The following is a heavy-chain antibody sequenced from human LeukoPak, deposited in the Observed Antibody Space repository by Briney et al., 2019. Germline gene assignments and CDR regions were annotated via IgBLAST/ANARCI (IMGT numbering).Heavy chain of an antibody. J-gene: IGHJ6*03. CDR3: ARRAARTGRTYYYYYYMDV. Sequence: ASVKVPCKASGYTFTGYYMHWVRQAPGQGLEWMGWINPNSGGTNYAQKFQGRVTMTRDTSISTAYMELSRLRSDDTAVYYCARRAARTGRTYYYYYYMDVWGKGTTVTVSS. CDR2: INPNSGGT. D-gene: IGHD1-14*01. V-gene: IGHV1-2*02. CDR1: GYTFTGYY.